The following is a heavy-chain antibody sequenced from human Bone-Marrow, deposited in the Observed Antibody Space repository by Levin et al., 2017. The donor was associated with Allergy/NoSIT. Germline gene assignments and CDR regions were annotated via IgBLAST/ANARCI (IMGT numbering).Heavy chain of an antibody. J-gene: IGHJ4*02. Sequence: SQTLSLTCAVYGGSFSGYYWSWIRPPPGKGLEWIGEINHSGSTNYNPSLKSRVTISVDTSKNQFSLKLSSVTAADTAVDYCARAYYYGSGIGGDYFDYWGQGTLVTVAS. CDR2: INHSGST. D-gene: IGHD3-10*01. V-gene: IGHV4-34*01. CDR1: GGSFSGYY. CDR3: ARAYYYGSGIGGDYFDY.